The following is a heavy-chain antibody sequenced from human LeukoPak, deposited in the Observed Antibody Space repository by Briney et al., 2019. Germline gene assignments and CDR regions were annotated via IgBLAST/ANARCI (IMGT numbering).Heavy chain of an antibody. V-gene: IGHV3-74*01. D-gene: IGHD6-13*01. CDR1: GFIFSSYW. J-gene: IGHJ4*02. CDR3: ARGRSSSGWSDY. Sequence: GGSLRLSCAASGFIFSSYWMHWVRQAPGKGLVWVSRIHSDGSGTTYADSVKGRFTISRDNAKNTLYLQMTGLRDEDAAVYYCARGRSSSGWSDYWGQGTLVTVSS. CDR2: IHSDGSGT.